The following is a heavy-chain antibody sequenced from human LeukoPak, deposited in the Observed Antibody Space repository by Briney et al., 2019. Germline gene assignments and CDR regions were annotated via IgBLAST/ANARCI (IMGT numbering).Heavy chain of an antibody. CDR2: IYYSGST. CDR3: ARDRGYYDILTGYSHDAFDI. V-gene: IGHV4-61*01. J-gene: IGHJ3*02. Sequence: SETLSLTCTVSGGSVSSGSYYWSWIRQPPGKGLEWIGYIYYSGSTNYNPSLKSRVTISVDTFKNQFSLKLSSVTAADTAVYYCARDRGYYDILTGYSHDAFDIWGQGTMVTVSS. D-gene: IGHD3-9*01. CDR1: GGSVSSGSYY.